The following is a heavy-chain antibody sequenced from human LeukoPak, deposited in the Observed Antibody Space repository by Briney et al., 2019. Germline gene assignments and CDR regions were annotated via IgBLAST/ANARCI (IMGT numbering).Heavy chain of an antibody. Sequence: PGGSLRLSCAASGFTFNSYNVNWVRQAPGKGLEWVSSISSSSSYIYYADSVKGRFTISRDNAKNSLYLQMNSLRAEDTAVYYCARDLDYYDSSGRRSGWGQGTLVTVSS. V-gene: IGHV3-21*01. D-gene: IGHD3-22*01. CDR3: ARDLDYYDSSGRRSG. J-gene: IGHJ4*02. CDR1: GFTFNSYN. CDR2: ISSSSSYI.